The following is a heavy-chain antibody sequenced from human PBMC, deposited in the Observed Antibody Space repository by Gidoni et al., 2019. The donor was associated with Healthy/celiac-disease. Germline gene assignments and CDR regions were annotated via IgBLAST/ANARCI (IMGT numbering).Heavy chain of an antibody. CDR1: GFTFSRYA. J-gene: IGHJ4*02. V-gene: IGHV3-30*04. D-gene: IGHD5-12*01. Sequence: QVQLVESGGGVVQPGRSLRRSCAASGFTFSRYAMHWVRQAPGKGLEWVAVISYDGSNKYYADSVKGRFTISRDNSKNTLYLQMNSLRAEDTAVYYCSRDEEEMATIGSEPYYFDYWGQGTLVTVSS. CDR2: ISYDGSNK. CDR3: SRDEEEMATIGSEPYYFDY.